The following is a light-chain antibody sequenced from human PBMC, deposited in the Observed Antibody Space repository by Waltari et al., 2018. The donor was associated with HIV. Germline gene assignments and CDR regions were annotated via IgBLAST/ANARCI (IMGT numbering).Light chain of an antibody. Sequence: HSVLTQPPSASGTPGQTVIISCSGNTSNIANNDVTWYQHFPGSAPKLLLSMNSYRPSGVPDRFAGSRSGTSASLTISGLQMEDEAQYYCATWDDSLNGVFGAGTRLTVL. CDR2: MNS. CDR3: ATWDDSLNGV. J-gene: IGLJ3*02. V-gene: IGLV1-44*01. CDR1: TSNIANND.